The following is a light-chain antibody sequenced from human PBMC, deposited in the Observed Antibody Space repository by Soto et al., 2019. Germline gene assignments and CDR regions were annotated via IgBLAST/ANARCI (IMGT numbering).Light chain of an antibody. CDR3: QQYLNSPRT. J-gene: IGKJ1*01. CDR2: DAS. CDR1: QRVASD. Sequence: VLMQTPGTLTLSPGEGATLSCRASQRVASDLAWYLQKPGQPPRLLIYDASIRATGIPDRISGSGSERDFTLTISRLEPEDAAVYYCQQYLNSPRTFGQGTKVDIK. V-gene: IGKV3-20*01.